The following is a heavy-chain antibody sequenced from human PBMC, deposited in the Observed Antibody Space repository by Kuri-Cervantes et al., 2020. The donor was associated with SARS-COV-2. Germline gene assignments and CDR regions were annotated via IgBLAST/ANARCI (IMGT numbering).Heavy chain of an antibody. CDR1: GFTFISYA. CDR3: AKDLGRPNWFDP. V-gene: IGHV3-23*01. J-gene: IGHJ5*02. Sequence: GGSLRLSCAASGFTFISYAMSWVRQAPGKGLEWVSAISGSGGSTYYADSVKGRFTISRDNSKNTLYLQMNSLRAEDTAVYYCAKDLGRPNWFDPWGQGTLVTVSS. CDR2: ISGSGGST.